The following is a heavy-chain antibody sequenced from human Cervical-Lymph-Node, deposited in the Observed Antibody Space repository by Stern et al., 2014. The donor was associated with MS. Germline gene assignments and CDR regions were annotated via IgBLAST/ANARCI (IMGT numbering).Heavy chain of an antibody. D-gene: IGHD5-24*01. J-gene: IGHJ5*02. CDR3: ARGANGFHNWFDP. CDR2: IFPDESES. Sequence: VQLVQSGAEMKKAGESLKISCKTSGYSFNDYWIGWVRQMPGKCLEWLGSIFPDESESSYSQSFRGKVTISVDKSTSTAFLHGGSLKASDTAIYYCARGANGFHNWFDPWGQGTLVTVSS. V-gene: IGHV5-51*03. CDR1: GYSFNDYW.